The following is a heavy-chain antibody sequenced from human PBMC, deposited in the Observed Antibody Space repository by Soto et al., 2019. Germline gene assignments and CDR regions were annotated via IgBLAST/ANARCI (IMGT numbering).Heavy chain of an antibody. Sequence: QVQLQESGPGLVRPSETLSLTCTVSGGSISGYYWSWIRQPPGKGLEWIGYIYYSGTTSYNPSLNSRVTMSVDTSTNQFSLKVHSVTAADTAVYYCARESYYGSGATVVAYWGQGTLVTVSS. CDR2: IYYSGTT. D-gene: IGHD3-10*01. V-gene: IGHV4-59*01. CDR1: GGSISGYY. J-gene: IGHJ4*02. CDR3: ARESYYGSGATVVAY.